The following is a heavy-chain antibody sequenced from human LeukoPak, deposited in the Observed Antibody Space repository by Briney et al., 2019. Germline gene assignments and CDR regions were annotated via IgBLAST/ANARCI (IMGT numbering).Heavy chain of an antibody. D-gene: IGHD6-19*01. Sequence: GGSLRLSCAASGFTLSSYGMHWVRQAPGKGLEWVALIWFDGSNKYYADSVKGRFTISRDNSKNTLYLQMKSLRAEDTAVYYCARVAVAGNLNNWFDPWGQGTLVTVSS. CDR2: IWFDGSNK. J-gene: IGHJ5*02. CDR3: ARVAVAGNLNNWFDP. V-gene: IGHV3-33*01. CDR1: GFTLSSYG.